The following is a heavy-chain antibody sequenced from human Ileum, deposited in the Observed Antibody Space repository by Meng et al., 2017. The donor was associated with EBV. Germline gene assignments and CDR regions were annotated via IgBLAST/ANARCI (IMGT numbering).Heavy chain of an antibody. V-gene: IGHV4-61*08. Sequence: QVQLEVSGPALVKLSETLSLTCSVSNGSASSYGYYWTWIRQPPGKGLEWIGYMSYTGSTNYKSTLKSRVTISVDKSKNQFSLKLSSVTAADTAVYYCARERGGGDRGIQWGQGTLVTVSS. CDR3: ARERGGGDRGIQ. CDR2: MSYTGST. CDR1: NGSASSYGYY. D-gene: IGHD2-21*02. J-gene: IGHJ4*02.